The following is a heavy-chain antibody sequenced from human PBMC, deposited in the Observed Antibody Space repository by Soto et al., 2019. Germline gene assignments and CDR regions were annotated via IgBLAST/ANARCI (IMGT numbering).Heavy chain of an antibody. CDR3: ARDVAGYYDILTGYYKRSHAFDI. J-gene: IGHJ3*02. D-gene: IGHD3-9*01. CDR1: GGSISSGGYY. V-gene: IGHV4-31*03. Sequence: SETLSLTCTVSGGSISSGGYYWSWIRQHPGKGLEWIGYIYYSGSTYYNTSHKSRVTISVDTSKNQFSLKLSSVTAADTAVYYCARDVAGYYDILTGYYKRSHAFDIWGQGTMVTVSS. CDR2: IYYSGST.